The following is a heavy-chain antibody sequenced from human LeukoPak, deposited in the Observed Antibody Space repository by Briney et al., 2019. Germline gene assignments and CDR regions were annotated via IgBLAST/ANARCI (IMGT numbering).Heavy chain of an antibody. J-gene: IGHJ4*02. CDR2: IYHSGST. CDR1: GYSISSGYY. Sequence: SETLSLTCAVSGYSISSGYYWGRIRQPPGKGLEGIGSIYHSGSTYYNPSLKSRVTVSVDSSKNQFSLKLSSVTAADTAVYYCARDAPSYGSGSYIFGYWGQGTLVTVSS. CDR3: ARDAPSYGSGSYIFGY. V-gene: IGHV4-38-2*02. D-gene: IGHD3-10*01.